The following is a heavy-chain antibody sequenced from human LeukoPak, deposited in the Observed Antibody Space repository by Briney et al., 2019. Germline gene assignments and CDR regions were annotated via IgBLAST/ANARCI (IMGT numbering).Heavy chain of an antibody. J-gene: IGHJ5*02. CDR1: LDSVPSNSAA. D-gene: IGHD6-13*01. CDR2: TYYRSKWYN. CDR3: AIEGSRDSSSWYWFDP. V-gene: IGHV6-1*01. Sequence: SQTLSLTCAISLDSVPSNSAAWNWIRQSPSRGLEWLGRTYYRSKWYNDYAVSVKSRITINPDTSKNQFSLQLNSVTPEDTAVYYCAIEGSRDSSSWYWFDPWGQGTLVTVSS.